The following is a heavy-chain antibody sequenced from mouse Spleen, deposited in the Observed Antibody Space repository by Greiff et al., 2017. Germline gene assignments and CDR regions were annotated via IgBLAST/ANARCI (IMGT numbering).Heavy chain of an antibody. CDR2: ISSGGGNT. D-gene: IGHD1-1*01. CDR3: ARQGYGSSPAWFAY. J-gene: IGHJ3*01. Sequence: EVQGVESGGGLVKLGGSLKLSCAASGFTFSSYAMSWVRQTPEKRLEWVATISSGGGNTYYPDSVKGRFTISRDNAKNTLYLQMSSLKSEDTAMYYCARQGYGSSPAWFAYWGQGTLVTVSA. V-gene: IGHV5-9-3*01. CDR1: GFTFSSYA.